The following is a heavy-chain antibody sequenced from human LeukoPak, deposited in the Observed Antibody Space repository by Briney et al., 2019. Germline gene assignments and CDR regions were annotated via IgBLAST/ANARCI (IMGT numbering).Heavy chain of an antibody. CDR1: GFTFSSYG. Sequence: GGSLRLSCAASGFTFSSYGMHWVRQAPGKGLEWVAVIWYDGGNKYYADSVKGRFTISRDNSKNTLYLQMSSLRAEDTAVYYCAKDSHPRGLDYWGQGTLVTVSS. D-gene: IGHD5/OR15-5a*01. V-gene: IGHV3-33*06. CDR2: IWYDGGNK. CDR3: AKDSHPRGLDY. J-gene: IGHJ4*02.